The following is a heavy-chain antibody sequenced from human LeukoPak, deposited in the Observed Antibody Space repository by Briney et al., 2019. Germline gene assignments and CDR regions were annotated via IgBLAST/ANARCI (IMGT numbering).Heavy chain of an antibody. Sequence: SETLSLTCTVSGGSISSSSYYWGWIRQPPGKGLEWIGSIYYSGSTYYNPSLKSRVTISVDTSKNQFSLKLSSVTAADTAVYYCARHQWWLAPRNFDYWGQGTLVTVSS. D-gene: IGHD2-8*01. CDR2: IYYSGST. CDR3: ARHQWWLAPRNFDY. V-gene: IGHV4-39*01. J-gene: IGHJ4*02. CDR1: GGSISSSSYY.